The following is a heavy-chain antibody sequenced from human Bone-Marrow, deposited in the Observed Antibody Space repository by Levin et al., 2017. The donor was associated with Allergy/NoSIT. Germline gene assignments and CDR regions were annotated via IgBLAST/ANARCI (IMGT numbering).Heavy chain of an antibody. CDR2: ISASGGST. D-gene: IGHD6-13*01. V-gene: IGHV3-23*01. Sequence: GGSLRLSCAASEFTFTSYAMSWVRQAPGKGLEWVSSISASGGSTYYADSVKGRFTMSRDNSKNTLYLQMNSLRDEDTAVYYCAKTPPNTSRSYWGQGTLVTVSS. J-gene: IGHJ4*02. CDR1: EFTFTSYA. CDR3: AKTPPNTSRSY.